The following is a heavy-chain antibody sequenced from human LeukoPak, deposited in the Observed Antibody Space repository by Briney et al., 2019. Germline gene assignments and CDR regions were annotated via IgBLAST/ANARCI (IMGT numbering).Heavy chain of an antibody. Sequence: PSETLSLTCAVYGGSFSGYYWSWIRQPPGKGLEWIGEINHSGSTNYNPSLKSRVTISVDTSKNQFSLKLSSVTAADTAVYYCARGWSSPSSWKQSYYYYGMDVWGQGTTVTVSS. D-gene: IGHD6-13*01. V-gene: IGHV4-34*01. CDR1: GGSFSGYY. CDR2: INHSGST. CDR3: ARGWSSPSSWKQSYYYYGMDV. J-gene: IGHJ6*02.